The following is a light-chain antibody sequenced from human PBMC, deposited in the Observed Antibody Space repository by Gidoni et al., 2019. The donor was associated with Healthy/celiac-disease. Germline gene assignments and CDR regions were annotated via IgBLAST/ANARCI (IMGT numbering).Light chain of an antibody. Sequence: DIVLTQSPATLSLSPGERATLSCRASQSVSSYLAWYQQKPGQAPRLLIYDASNRATGIPARFSGSGSGTDFTLTISSLEPEDLAVYYCQQRNNWPIFTFGPGTKVDIK. V-gene: IGKV3-11*01. CDR3: QQRNNWPIFT. J-gene: IGKJ3*01. CDR2: DAS. CDR1: QSVSSY.